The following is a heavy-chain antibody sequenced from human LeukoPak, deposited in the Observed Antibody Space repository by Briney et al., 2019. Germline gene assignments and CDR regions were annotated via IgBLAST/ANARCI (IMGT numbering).Heavy chain of an antibody. J-gene: IGHJ3*02. CDR2: IKQDGSET. CDR3: ARYGLGDTFDI. V-gene: IGHV3-7*01. CDR1: GFTFRSYW. Sequence: GGSLRLSCAASGFTFRSYWMSWVRQAPGKGLERMTSIKQDGSETRYVNSVKGRFTIFRDNTKTSLFLHMNSLRAEDTAVYYCARYGLGDTFDIWGQGTVVTVSS. D-gene: IGHD4-17*01.